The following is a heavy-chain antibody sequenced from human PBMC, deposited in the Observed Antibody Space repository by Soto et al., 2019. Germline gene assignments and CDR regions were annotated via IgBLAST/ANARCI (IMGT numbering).Heavy chain of an antibody. CDR3: ARVRDDTALVSLYYFEP. CDR2: ISYSGTT. CDR1: GGSIRSSNDY. Sequence: SETLSLTCTVSGGSIRSSNDYGGWIRQPPGKGLEWIGSISYSGTTYYNPSLKSRVTISLDTSKNQFSVNLNSVTAADTAIYYCARVRDDTALVSLYYFEPWGQATPVTVPS. J-gene: IGHJ4*02. D-gene: IGHD5-18*01. V-gene: IGHV4-39*01.